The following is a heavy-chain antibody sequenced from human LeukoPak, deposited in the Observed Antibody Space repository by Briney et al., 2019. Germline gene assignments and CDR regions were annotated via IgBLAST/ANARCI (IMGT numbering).Heavy chain of an antibody. CDR3: AKASIYGASYYYYYYYMDV. Sequence: GGSLRLSCAASGFTFSSYAMSWVRQAPGKGLEWVSAISGSGGSTYYADSVKGRFTISRDNSKNTLYLQMNSLRAEDTAVYYCAKASIYGASYYYYYYYMDVWGKGTTVTVSS. CDR2: ISGSGGST. D-gene: IGHD4-17*01. V-gene: IGHV3-23*01. J-gene: IGHJ6*03. CDR1: GFTFSSYA.